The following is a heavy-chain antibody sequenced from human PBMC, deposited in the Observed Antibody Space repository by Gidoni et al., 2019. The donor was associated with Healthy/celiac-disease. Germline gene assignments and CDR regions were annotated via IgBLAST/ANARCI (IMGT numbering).Heavy chain of an antibody. J-gene: IGHJ5*02. Sequence: QVQLVESGGGVVQPGRSLRLSCAASGFTFRSYGMHWVRQAPGKGLEWVAVIWYDGSNKYYADSVKGRFTISRDNSKNTLYLQMNSLRAEDTAVYYCARDHVGVGATWFDPWGQGTLVTVSS. D-gene: IGHD1-26*01. CDR1: GFTFRSYG. CDR3: ARDHVGVGATWFDP. CDR2: IWYDGSNK. V-gene: IGHV3-33*01.